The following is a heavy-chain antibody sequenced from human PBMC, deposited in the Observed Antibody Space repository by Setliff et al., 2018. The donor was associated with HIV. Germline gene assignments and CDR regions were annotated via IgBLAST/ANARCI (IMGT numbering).Heavy chain of an antibody. V-gene: IGHV4-30-4*01. CDR2: IYYSGTT. CDR3: VRVDLWWSATGTKLSAFDI. CDR1: GGSISSGVFY. J-gene: IGHJ3*02. D-gene: IGHD1-1*01. Sequence: LSLTCTVSGGSISSGVFYWSWIRQHPGRGLEWIGYIYYSGTTYYNPSLRSRVTMSVDTSKNQFSLMVKESMIVADTAVYYCVRVDLWWSATGTKLSAFDIWGQGTRVTVSS.